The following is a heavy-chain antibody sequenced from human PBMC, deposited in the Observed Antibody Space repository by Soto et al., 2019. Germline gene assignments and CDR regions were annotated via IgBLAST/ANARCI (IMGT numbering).Heavy chain of an antibody. Sequence: SETLSLSCAVSGGSISSGGYSWSWIRQPPGKGLEWIGYIYHSGSTYYNPSLKSQVNISVDRSKNQFSMKLRSVTAADTAVYYCSRGILVWGQGALVTVSS. D-gene: IGHD5-18*01. CDR2: IYHSGST. V-gene: IGHV4-30-2*01. CDR3: SRGILV. J-gene: IGHJ4*02. CDR1: GGSISSGGYS.